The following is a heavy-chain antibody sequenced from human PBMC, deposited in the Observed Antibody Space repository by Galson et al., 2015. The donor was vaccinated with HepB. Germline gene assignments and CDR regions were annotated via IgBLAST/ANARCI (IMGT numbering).Heavy chain of an antibody. Sequence: SVKVSCKASGYTFTGYYMHWVRQAPGQGLEWMGWINPNSGGTNYAQKFQGWVTMTRDTSISTAYMELSRLRSDDTAVYYCARGAMIGGIFFVADAFDIWGQGTMVTVSS. CDR3: ARGAMIGGIFFVADAFDI. CDR1: GYTFTGYY. V-gene: IGHV1-2*04. D-gene: IGHD3-10*01. J-gene: IGHJ3*02. CDR2: INPNSGGT.